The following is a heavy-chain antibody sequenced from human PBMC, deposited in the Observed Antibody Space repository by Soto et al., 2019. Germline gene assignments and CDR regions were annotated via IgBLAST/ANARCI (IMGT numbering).Heavy chain of an antibody. D-gene: IGHD6-13*01. Sequence: GASVKVSCKASGYTFTSYYMHWVRQAPGQGLEWMGIINPSGGSTSYAQKFQGRVTMTRDTSTSTVYMELSSLRSEDTAVYYCARLGGGGIAAADMDVWGKGTTLTVSS. CDR1: GYTFTSYY. V-gene: IGHV1-46*03. CDR3: ARLGGGGIAAADMDV. CDR2: INPSGGST. J-gene: IGHJ6*03.